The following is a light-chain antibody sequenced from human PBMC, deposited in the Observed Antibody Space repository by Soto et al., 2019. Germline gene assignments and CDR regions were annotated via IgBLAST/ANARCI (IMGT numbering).Light chain of an antibody. V-gene: IGKV3-20*01. Sequence: EIVLTQSTGTLSLSPGETVTLSCRASQSISSNYVAWFQHKPGQAPRLLIYGASSRAPGSPERFSGSGSGTDFSLTINRLEPEDSAVFYCQQYGYPQLTFGGGTKVEIK. CDR2: GAS. J-gene: IGKJ4*01. CDR3: QQYGYPQLT. CDR1: QSISSNY.